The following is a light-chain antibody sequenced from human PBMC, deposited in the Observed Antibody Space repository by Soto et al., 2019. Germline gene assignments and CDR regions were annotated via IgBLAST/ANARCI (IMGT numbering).Light chain of an antibody. CDR1: QGISSW. CDR2: DAS. CDR3: QQYDNLLLT. Sequence: DIQMTQSPSTLSGSVGDRVTITCRASQGISSWLAWYQQKPGKAPKLLIYDASNLETGVPSRFSGSGSGTDFTFTISSLQPEDIATYYCQQYDNLLLTFGGGTKVDI. V-gene: IGKV1-33*01. J-gene: IGKJ4*01.